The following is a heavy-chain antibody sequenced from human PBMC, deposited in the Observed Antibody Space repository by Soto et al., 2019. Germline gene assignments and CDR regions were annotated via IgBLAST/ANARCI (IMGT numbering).Heavy chain of an antibody. CDR3: ARSQGSSTSLAIYYYYYDGMDV. V-gene: IGHV1-69*01. D-gene: IGHD2-2*01. CDR2: IIPIPGTA. J-gene: IGHJ6*02. Sequence: QVQLVQSGAEVKKPGSSVKVSCKASGGTFGSYAISWVRQAPGQGREWMGGIIPIPGTANYAQTFKGRVTIAADESTSTAYMELSRLRSDDTAVYYCARSQGSSTSLAIYYYYYDGMDVCGQWTTVTVSS. CDR1: GGTFGSYA.